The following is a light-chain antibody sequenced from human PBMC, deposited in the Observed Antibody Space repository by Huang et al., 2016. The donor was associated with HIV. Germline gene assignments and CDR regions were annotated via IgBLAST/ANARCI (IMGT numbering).Light chain of an antibody. CDR2: GAS. CDR3: QQYDSSPWT. CDR1: QSVSSSY. V-gene: IGKV3-20*01. J-gene: IGKJ1*01. Sequence: EIVLTQSPGTLSLSPWERATLSCRASQSVSSSYLAGYQQKPGQAPRLLFYGASSRATGIPDRFSGSGSGTDFTLTISRLEPEDFAVYYCQQYDSSPWTFGQGTKVEIK.